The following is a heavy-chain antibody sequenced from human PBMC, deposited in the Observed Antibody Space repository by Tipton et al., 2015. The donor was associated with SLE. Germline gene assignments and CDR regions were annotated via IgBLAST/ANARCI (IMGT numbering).Heavy chain of an antibody. CDR1: GGSIRSSNW. J-gene: IGHJ4*02. CDR2: IHHSGST. Sequence: TLSLTCAVSGGSIRSSNWWSWVRQPPGKGLEWIGEIHHSGSTNSNPSLKSRVTISVDKSKNQFSLKLSSVTVADTAVYYCARHLATRADYGDYINVFDSWGQGTLVTVSS. D-gene: IGHD4-17*01. CDR3: ARHLATRADYGDYINVFDS. V-gene: IGHV4-4*02.